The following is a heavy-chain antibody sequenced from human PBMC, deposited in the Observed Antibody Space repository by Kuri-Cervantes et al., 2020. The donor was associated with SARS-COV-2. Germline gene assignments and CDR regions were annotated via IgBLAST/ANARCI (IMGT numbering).Heavy chain of an antibody. Sequence: GGSLRLSCAASGFTFSSYAMSWVRQAPGKGLEWVSAISGSGGSTYYADSVKGRFTISRDNSKNTLYLQMNSLRAEDTAVYYCARDRSLGYQLRAYYFDYWGQGTLVTVSS. CDR3: ARDRSLGYQLRAYYFDY. D-gene: IGHD2-2*01. V-gene: IGHV3-23*01. CDR1: GFTFSSYA. CDR2: ISGSGGST. J-gene: IGHJ4*02.